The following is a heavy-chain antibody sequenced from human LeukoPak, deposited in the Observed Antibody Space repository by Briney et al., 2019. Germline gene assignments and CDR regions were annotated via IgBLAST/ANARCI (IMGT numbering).Heavy chain of an antibody. V-gene: IGHV1-46*01. CDR1: GGTFSSYA. D-gene: IGHD1-26*01. CDR2: INPSGGST. Sequence: GSSVKVSCKASGGTFSSYAFSWVRQAPGQGLEWMGIINPSGGSTSYAQKFQGRVTMTRDTSTSTVYMELSSLRSEDTAVYYCASSRKWECDYWGQGTLVTVSS. J-gene: IGHJ4*02. CDR3: ASSRKWECDY.